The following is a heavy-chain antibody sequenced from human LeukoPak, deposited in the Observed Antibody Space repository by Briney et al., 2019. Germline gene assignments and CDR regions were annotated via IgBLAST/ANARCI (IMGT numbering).Heavy chain of an antibody. CDR2: ISAYNGNT. V-gene: IGHV1-18*01. J-gene: IGHJ4*02. CDR3: ARDPGQLELGY. Sequence: ASVKVSCKTSGGTFSNHAISWVRQAPGQGLEWMGWISAYNGNTNYAQKLQGRVTMTTDTSTSTAYMELRSLRSDDTAVYYCARDPGQLELGYWGQGTLVTVSS. D-gene: IGHD1-1*01. CDR1: GGTFSNHA.